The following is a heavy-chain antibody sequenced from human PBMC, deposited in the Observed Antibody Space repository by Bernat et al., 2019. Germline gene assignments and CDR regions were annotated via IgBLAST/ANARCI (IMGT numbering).Heavy chain of an antibody. CDR2: ISIDGNKK. V-gene: IGHV3-30*18. CDR1: GFTINRYA. D-gene: IGHD1-1*01. Sequence: QVQLVESGGGVVQPGRSLRLSCAASGFTINRYAMHWVRQAPGKGLEWVAVISIDGNKKHYAESVEGRFPISRDSSKDTLYLQMNSLGVEDTAVYYCAKEGEGNNWSSFDIWGQVTMVTVSS. CDR3: AKEGEGNNWSSFDI. J-gene: IGHJ3*02.